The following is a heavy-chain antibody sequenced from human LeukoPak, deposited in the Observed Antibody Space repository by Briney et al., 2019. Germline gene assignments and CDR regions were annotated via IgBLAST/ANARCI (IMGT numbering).Heavy chain of an antibody. CDR2: ISYDGSNK. CDR1: GFTFSSYA. D-gene: IGHD6-13*01. J-gene: IGHJ6*02. V-gene: IGHV3-30*04. Sequence: GGSLRLSCAASGFTFSSYAMHWVRQAPGKGLEWVAVISYDGSNKYYADSVKGRFTISRDNSKNTLYLQMNSLRAEDTAVYYCASGSSWYDYYYYGIDVWGQGTTVTVSS. CDR3: ASGSSWYDYYYYGIDV.